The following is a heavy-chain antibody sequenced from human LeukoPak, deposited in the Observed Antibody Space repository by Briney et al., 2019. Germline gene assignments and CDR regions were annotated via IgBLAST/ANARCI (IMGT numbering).Heavy chain of an antibody. CDR3: ARALGIAAAWDY. CDR1: GFTFSSYG. Sequence: GRSLRLSCAAPGFTFSSYGMHWVRQAPGKGLECVAVIWYDGSNKYYADSVKGRFTISRDNSKNTLYLQMNSPRAEDTAVYYCARALGIAAAWDYWRQGTLVTVSS. J-gene: IGHJ4*02. CDR2: IWYDGSNK. V-gene: IGHV3-33*01. D-gene: IGHD6-13*01.